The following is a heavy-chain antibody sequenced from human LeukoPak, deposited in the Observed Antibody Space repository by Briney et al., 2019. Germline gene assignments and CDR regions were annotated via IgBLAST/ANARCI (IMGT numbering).Heavy chain of an antibody. V-gene: IGHV3-15*01. Sequence: GGSLRLSCAASGFTFSNAWMSWVRQAPGKGLEWVGRINSNSDGGTTEYVAPVTGRFTISRDDSKNSLYLQMNSLKTEDTAVYFCTTHNIVRTYFDYWGQGTLVTVSS. CDR1: GFTFSNAW. CDR3: TTHNIVRTYFDY. J-gene: IGHJ4*02. CDR2: INSNSDGGTT. D-gene: IGHD5-12*01.